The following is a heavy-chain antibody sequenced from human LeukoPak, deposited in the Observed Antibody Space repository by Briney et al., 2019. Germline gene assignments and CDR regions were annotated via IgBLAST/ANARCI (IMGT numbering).Heavy chain of an antibody. J-gene: IGHJ5*02. CDR1: GYIFTSNY. V-gene: IGHV1-46*04. D-gene: IGHD4-17*01. CDR2: INPSGGST. Sequence: ASVKVSCKASGYIFTSNYIHWVRQAPGQGLEWMGIINPSGGSTNYAQKLQGRATVTRDTSTSTVYMELSSLRSEDTAVYYCARDTDYGDDSWFDPWGQGTLVAVSS. CDR3: ARDTDYGDDSWFDP.